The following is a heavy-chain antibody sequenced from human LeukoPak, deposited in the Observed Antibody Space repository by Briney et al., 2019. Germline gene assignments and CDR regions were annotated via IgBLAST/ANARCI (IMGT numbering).Heavy chain of an antibody. CDR2: INTNTGNP. V-gene: IGHV7-4-1*02. Sequence: ASVKVSCKASGYTFTSHAMNWVRQAPGQGLEWMGWINTNTGNPTYAQGFTGRFVFSLDTSVSTAYLQISSLKAENTAVYYCARANYDFWSGYAGRFDYWGQGTLVTVSS. D-gene: IGHD3-3*01. CDR3: ARANYDFWSGYAGRFDY. J-gene: IGHJ4*02. CDR1: GYTFTSHA.